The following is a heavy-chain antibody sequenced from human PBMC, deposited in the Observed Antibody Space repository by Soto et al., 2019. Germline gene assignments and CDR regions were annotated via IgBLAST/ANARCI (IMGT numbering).Heavy chain of an antibody. D-gene: IGHD6-19*01. CDR3: ARGRPITTYNTVWYSDY. CDR2: IGSSGTTV. CDR1: GFPFSDYF. Sequence: QVQLVESGGDLVKPGGSLRLSCAASGFPFSDYFMSWIRQAPGKGLEWVSYIGSSGTTVFYADSVKGRFTISRDNAKNSLYLQMNSLRVEETAVYYCARGRPITTYNTVWYSDYWGQGTLVTVSS. J-gene: IGHJ4*02. V-gene: IGHV3-11*01.